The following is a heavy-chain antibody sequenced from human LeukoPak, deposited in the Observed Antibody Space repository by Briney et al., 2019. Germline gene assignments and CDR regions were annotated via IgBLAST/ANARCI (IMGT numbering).Heavy chain of an antibody. J-gene: IGHJ6*03. CDR2: IYYSGST. Sequence: SETLSLTCTVSDDSISSGSYYWGWIRQPPGKGLEWIGSIYYSGSTYYNPSLRSRVTISVDTSKNQFSLKLSSVTAADTAVYYCARDTYSLMGVWGKGTTVTVSS. V-gene: IGHV4-39*07. CDR1: DDSISSGSYY. D-gene: IGHD4-11*01. CDR3: ARDTYSLMGV.